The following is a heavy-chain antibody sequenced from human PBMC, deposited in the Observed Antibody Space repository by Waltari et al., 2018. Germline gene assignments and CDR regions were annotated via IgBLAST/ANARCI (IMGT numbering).Heavy chain of an antibody. Sequence: QVQLVQSGAEVKKPGASVKVSCKASGYTFTSYAMHWLRQAPGQRLEWMGWINAVNGNPKYSREFQGGGTITRAPAASTAYMELSSPRSEDTAVYYCARTYYDILTGYSGAFDIWGQGTMVTVSS. J-gene: IGHJ3*02. D-gene: IGHD3-9*01. V-gene: IGHV1-3*01. CDR3: ARTYYDILTGYSGAFDI. CDR2: INAVNGNP. CDR1: GYTFTSYA.